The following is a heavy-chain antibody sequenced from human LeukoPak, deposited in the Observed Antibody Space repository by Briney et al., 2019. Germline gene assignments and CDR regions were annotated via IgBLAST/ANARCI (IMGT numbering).Heavy chain of an antibody. Sequence: GESLKISCKGSGYSFTNYWIGWVRQMPGKGLEWMGIIYPGDSDTRYSPSFQGQVTISADKSISTAYLQWSSLKASDTAMYYCARLLQYYYDSSGYDAFDIWGQGTMVTVSS. CDR3: ARLLQYYYDSSGYDAFDI. CDR2: IYPGDSDT. J-gene: IGHJ3*02. V-gene: IGHV5-51*01. D-gene: IGHD3-22*01. CDR1: GYSFTNYW.